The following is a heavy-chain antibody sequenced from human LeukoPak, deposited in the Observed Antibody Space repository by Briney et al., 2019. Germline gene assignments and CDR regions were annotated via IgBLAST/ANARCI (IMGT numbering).Heavy chain of an antibody. D-gene: IGHD2-2*01. CDR3: ARCSTTCYANAFYI. J-gene: IGHJ3*02. CDR1: GFTFSTYA. CDR2: ISGSGGDT. Sequence: GGSLRLSCAASGFTFSTYAMTWVRQAPGKGLEWVSAISGSGGDTVYADSVKGRFTISRDNSKNTLFLQMNSLGAEEDTAVYYCARCSTTCYANAFYIWGQGTMVTVSS. V-gene: IGHV3-23*01.